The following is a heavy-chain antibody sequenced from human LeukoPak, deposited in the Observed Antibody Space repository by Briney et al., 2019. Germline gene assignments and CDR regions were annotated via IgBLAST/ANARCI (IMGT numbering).Heavy chain of an antibody. CDR3: ARDFGRYYFDY. J-gene: IGHJ4*02. CDR1: GFTFSSYE. Sequence: GGSLRLSCAASGFTFSSYEMNWVRQAPGKGLEWVSYISSSGSTIYYADPVKGRFTISRDNAKNSLYLQMNSLRAEDTAVYYCARDFGRYYFDYWGQGTLVTVSS. V-gene: IGHV3-48*03. D-gene: IGHD3-10*01. CDR2: ISSSGSTI.